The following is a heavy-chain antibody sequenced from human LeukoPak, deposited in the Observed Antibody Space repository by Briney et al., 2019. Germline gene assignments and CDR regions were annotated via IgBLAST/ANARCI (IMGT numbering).Heavy chain of an antibody. D-gene: IGHD2-15*01. CDR3: ANSYCSGGSCGFDY. CDR1: GGSISSSSQY. CDR2: IYTSGST. V-gene: IGHV4-61*02. J-gene: IGHJ4*02. Sequence: PSQTLSLTCSVSGGSISSSSQYWSWIRQPAGKGLEWIGRIYTSGSTNYNPSLKSRVTISVDTSKNQFSLKLSSVTAADTAVYYCANSYCSGGSCGFDYWGQGTLVTVSS.